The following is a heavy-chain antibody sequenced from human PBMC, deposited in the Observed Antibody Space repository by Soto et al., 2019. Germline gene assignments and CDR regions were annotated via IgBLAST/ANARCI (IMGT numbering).Heavy chain of an antibody. V-gene: IGHV4-39*01. D-gene: IGHD1-1*01. CDR3: LRQPERHRSSDY. CDR2: VYQSGST. J-gene: IGHJ4*02. Sequence: SESPSLTCSVSGASPSTRSDFWGCIRQAAGKGLEWIGNVYQSGSTRRNACLKSGVYIFVDRSRNQFYLELNSATAADRAVYYCLRQPERHRSSDYRGPGILVNVSS. CDR1: GASPSTRSDF.